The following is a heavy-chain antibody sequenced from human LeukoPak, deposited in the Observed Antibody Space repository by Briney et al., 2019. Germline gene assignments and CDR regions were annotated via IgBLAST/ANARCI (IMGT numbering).Heavy chain of an antibody. D-gene: IGHD6-19*01. CDR2: ISYDGSNK. Sequence: GGSLRLSCAASGFTFSSYAMHWVRQAPGKGLEWVAVISYDGSNKYYADSVKGRFTISRDNSKNTLYLQMNSLRAEDTAVYYCARGYSSGWYTTNWFDPWGQGTLVTVPS. CDR3: ARGYSSGWYTTNWFDP. J-gene: IGHJ5*02. CDR1: GFTFSSYA. V-gene: IGHV3-30*04.